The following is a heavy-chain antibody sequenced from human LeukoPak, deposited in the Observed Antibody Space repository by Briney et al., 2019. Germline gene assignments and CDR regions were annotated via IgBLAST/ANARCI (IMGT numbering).Heavy chain of an antibody. V-gene: IGHV3-11*04. D-gene: IGHD2-2*01. J-gene: IGHJ4*02. CDR2: ISSSGRTI. CDR1: GFTFSDYY. CDR3: ARADCSSSSCYELDY. Sequence: GGSLRLSRAGSGFTFSDYYMSWIRQAPRKGLEWVSYISSSGRTIYYAASMKGRFTFSRDNAKNSLYLQMNSLREEDTAVYYCARADCSSSSCYELDYWGQGTLVTVSS.